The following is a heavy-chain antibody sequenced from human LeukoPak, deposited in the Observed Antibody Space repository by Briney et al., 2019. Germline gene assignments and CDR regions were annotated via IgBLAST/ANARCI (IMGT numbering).Heavy chain of an antibody. CDR2: IYHSGST. J-gene: IGHJ5*02. Sequence: SETLSLTCTVSGYSISSGYYWGWIRQPPGKGLEWIGSIYHSGSTYYNPSLKSRVTISVDTSKNQFSLKLSSVTAADTAVYYCARDLNYYGSGNWFDPWGRGTLVTVSS. V-gene: IGHV4-38-2*02. D-gene: IGHD3-10*01. CDR1: GYSISSGYY. CDR3: ARDLNYYGSGNWFDP.